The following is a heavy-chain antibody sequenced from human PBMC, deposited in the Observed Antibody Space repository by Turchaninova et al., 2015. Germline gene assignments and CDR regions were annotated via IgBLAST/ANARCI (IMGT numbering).Heavy chain of an antibody. D-gene: IGHD3-22*01. Sequence: LWVRQSPGKVLECMTVISNELKNKYSAGSIKGRFTISRDNSRNTLYLQMNSLRADDTAIYYCAKRASFGGYYDRSGLPYHYYGMDVWGQGTTVTVSS. V-gene: IGHV3-30*18. CDR2: ISNELKNK. CDR3: AKRASFGGYYDRSGLPYHYYGMDV. J-gene: IGHJ6*02.